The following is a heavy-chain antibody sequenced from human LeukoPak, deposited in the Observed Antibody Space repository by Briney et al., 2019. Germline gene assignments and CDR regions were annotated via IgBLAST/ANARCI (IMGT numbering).Heavy chain of an antibody. CDR2: IYYSGST. CDR1: GGSISSYY. V-gene: IGHV4-59*01. D-gene: IGHD4-4*01. J-gene: IGHJ5*02. Sequence: SETLSLTCTVSGGSISSYYWSWIRQPPGKGLEWIGYIYYSGSTNYDPSLKSRVTISVDTSKNQFSLKLSSVTAADTAVYYCASHGYSLMNWFGPWGQGTLVTVSS. CDR3: ASHGYSLMNWFGP.